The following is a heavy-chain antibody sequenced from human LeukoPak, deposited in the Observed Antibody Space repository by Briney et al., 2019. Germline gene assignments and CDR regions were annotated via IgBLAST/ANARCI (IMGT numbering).Heavy chain of an antibody. CDR1: GGSISSYY. CDR3: ARGLDYGDYSDNWFDP. D-gene: IGHD4-17*01. V-gene: IGHV4-59*01. Sequence: SETLSLTCTVSGGSISSYYWSWIRQPPGKGLEWIGYIYYSGSTNYNPSLKSRVTISVDTSKNQFSLKLSSVTAADTAVYYCARGLDYGDYSDNWFDPWGQGTLVTVSS. J-gene: IGHJ5*02. CDR2: IYYSGST.